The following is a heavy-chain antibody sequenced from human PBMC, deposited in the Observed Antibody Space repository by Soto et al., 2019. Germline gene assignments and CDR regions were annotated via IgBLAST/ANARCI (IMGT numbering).Heavy chain of an antibody. CDR1: GGSISSYY. CDR2: IYYSGST. V-gene: IGHV4-59*08. Sequence: SETLSLTCTVSGGSISSYYWSWIRQPPGKGLEWIGYIYYSGSTNYNPSIKSRDTISVDTSKNQFSLKLSSVTAADTAVYYCARHYSLLWFGEHYYYMDVWGKGTTVTVSS. J-gene: IGHJ6*03. CDR3: ARHYSLLWFGEHYYYMDV. D-gene: IGHD3-10*01.